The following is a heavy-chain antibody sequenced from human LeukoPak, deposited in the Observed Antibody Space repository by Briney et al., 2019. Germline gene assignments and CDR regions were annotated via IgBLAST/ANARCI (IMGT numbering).Heavy chain of an antibody. D-gene: IGHD5-24*01. CDR3: ARDMAAAYDY. CDR2: IYYSGST. V-gene: IGHV4-61*01. J-gene: IGHJ4*02. Sequence: SGTLSLTCTVSGGSVSSGSYYWSWIRQPPGKGLEWIGYIYYSGSTDYNPSLKSRVTISVDTSKNQFSLKLSSVTAADTAVYYCARDMAAAYDYWGQGTLVTVSS. CDR1: GGSVSSGSYY.